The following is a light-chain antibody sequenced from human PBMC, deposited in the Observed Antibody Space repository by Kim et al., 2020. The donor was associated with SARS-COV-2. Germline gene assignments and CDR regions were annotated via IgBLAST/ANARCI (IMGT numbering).Light chain of an antibody. CDR2: GAS. J-gene: IGKJ2*01. CDR1: QGVNNS. Sequence: PGEGATLSCRASQGVNNSLAWYQQRPGQAPRLRVFGASTRATGIPARFSGSGSGTEFTLTISSLQSEDFAVYYCQEYNSWPPYNFGLGTKLEI. V-gene: IGKV3-15*01. CDR3: QEYNSWPPYN.